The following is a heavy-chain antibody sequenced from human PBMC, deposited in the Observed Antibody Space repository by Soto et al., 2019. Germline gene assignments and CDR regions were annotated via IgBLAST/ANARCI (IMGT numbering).Heavy chain of an antibody. Sequence: QVQLVQSGAEVKKPGASVKVSCKASGYTFTSYYMHWVRQAPGQGLEWMGIINPSGGSTSYAQKFQGRVIMTGDTSTSTVYMELSSLRSEDTAVYYCARDHSIVGATPGLGYWGQGTLVTVSS. CDR2: INPSGGST. V-gene: IGHV1-46*03. D-gene: IGHD1-26*01. CDR1: GYTFTSYY. CDR3: ARDHSIVGATPGLGY. J-gene: IGHJ4*02.